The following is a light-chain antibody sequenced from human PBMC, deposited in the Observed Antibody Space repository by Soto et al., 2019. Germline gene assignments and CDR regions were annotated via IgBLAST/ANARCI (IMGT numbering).Light chain of an antibody. V-gene: IGKV3-15*01. CDR1: QSISSN. CDR2: DAS. Sequence: EIVMTQSPATLSVSPGERVTLSCRASQSISSNLAWYQQKPGLAPRLLIYDASTRATGIPVRFSGSGSGTEFTLTISSLQSEDFAVYYCQQYHNWPPITFSQGTRLEIK. CDR3: QQYHNWPPIT. J-gene: IGKJ5*01.